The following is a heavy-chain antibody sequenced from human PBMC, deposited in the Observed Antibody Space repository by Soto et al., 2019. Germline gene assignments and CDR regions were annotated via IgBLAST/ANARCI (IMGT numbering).Heavy chain of an antibody. V-gene: IGHV4-31*03. D-gene: IGHD6-13*01. Sequence: QVQLQESGPGLVKPSQTLSLTCTVSGGSISGGGYYWSWIRQHPGKGLEWIGYIYYSGSTYYNPSLKSRVTISVDTFKNQFSLKLSSVTAADTAMYYCARDLQYSRLFYGMDVWGQGTTVTVSS. CDR2: IYYSGST. CDR3: ARDLQYSRLFYGMDV. J-gene: IGHJ6*02. CDR1: GGSISGGGYY.